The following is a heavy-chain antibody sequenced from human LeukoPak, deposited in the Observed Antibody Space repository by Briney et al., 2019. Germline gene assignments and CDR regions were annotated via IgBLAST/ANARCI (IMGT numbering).Heavy chain of an antibody. D-gene: IGHD6-19*01. J-gene: IGHJ3*02. CDR3: ARGWDSSLDI. CDR2: IYTSGST. Sequence: PSETLSLTCTVSGGSISSSSYYWGWIRQPAGKGLEWIGRIYTSGSTNYNPSLKSRVTMSVDTSKNQFSLKLSSVTAADTAVYYCARGWDSSLDIWGQGTMVTVSS. CDR1: GGSISSSSYY. V-gene: IGHV4-61*02.